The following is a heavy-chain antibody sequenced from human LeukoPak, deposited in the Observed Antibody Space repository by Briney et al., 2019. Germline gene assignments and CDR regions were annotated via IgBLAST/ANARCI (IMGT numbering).Heavy chain of an antibody. V-gene: IGHV1-69*13. Sequence: SVKVSCKASGGTFSSYAISWVRQAPGQGLEWMRGIIPIFGTANYAQKFQGRVTITADESTSTAYMELSSLRSEDTAVYYCARAQLYYDILTGYYNFDYFDYWGQGTLVTVSS. D-gene: IGHD3-9*01. CDR2: IIPIFGTA. J-gene: IGHJ4*02. CDR1: GGTFSSYA. CDR3: ARAQLYYDILTGYYNFDYFDY.